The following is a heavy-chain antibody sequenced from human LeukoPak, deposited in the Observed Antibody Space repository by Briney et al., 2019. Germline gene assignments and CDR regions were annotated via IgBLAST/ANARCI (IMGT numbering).Heavy chain of an antibody. V-gene: IGHV4-59*01. CDR1: GGSISSYY. Sequence: SETLSLTCTVSGGSISSYYWSWIRQPPGKGLEWIGYIYYSGSTNNNPSLKSRVTISVDTSKNQFSLKLSSVTAADTAVYYCARVPPRWGCSSTSCYDYYYMDVWGKGTTVTVSS. J-gene: IGHJ6*03. CDR3: ARVPPRWGCSSTSCYDYYYMDV. D-gene: IGHD2-2*01. CDR2: IYYSGST.